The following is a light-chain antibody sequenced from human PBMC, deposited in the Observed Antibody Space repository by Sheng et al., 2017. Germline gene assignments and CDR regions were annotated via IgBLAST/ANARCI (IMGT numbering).Light chain of an antibody. J-gene: IGLJ3*02. CDR1: NSDVGSYNL. V-gene: IGLV2-23*02. CDR3: CSYAGSHTWV. CDR2: EVS. Sequence: QSALTQPASVSGSPGQSITISCTGTNSDVGSYNLVSWYQQHPGKAPKLMIYEVSKRPSGVSNRFSGSKSGNTASLTISGLQAEEEADYYCCSYAGSHTWVFGGGTKLTVL.